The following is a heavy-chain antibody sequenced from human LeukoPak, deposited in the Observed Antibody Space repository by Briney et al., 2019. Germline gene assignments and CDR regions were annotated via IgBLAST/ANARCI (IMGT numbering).Heavy chain of an antibody. CDR1: GFTFSSYS. CDR2: ISSSSSTI. V-gene: IGHV3-48*04. CDR3: ARSSYGSGSYYISDYYYHYMDV. D-gene: IGHD3-10*01. J-gene: IGHJ6*03. Sequence: GGSLRLSCAASGFTFSSYSMNWVRQAPGKGLEWVSYISSSSSTIYYADSVKGRFTISRDNAKNSLYLQMNSLRAEDTAVYYCARSSYGSGSYYISDYYYHYMDVWGKGTTVTVSS.